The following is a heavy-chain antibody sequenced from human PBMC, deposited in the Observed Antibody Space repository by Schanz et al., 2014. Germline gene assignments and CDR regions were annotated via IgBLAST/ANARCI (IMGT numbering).Heavy chain of an antibody. Sequence: EVQLVESGGGLVKSGGSLRLSCATSGFIFTSYSMHWVRQAPGKGLEWVSSISSSSNYYYYADSVKGRFTISRDAAKASLFLQMTNLRADDTAVYFCAREYASTWFESNVMAGRIDNWGQGTLVTVSS. CDR2: ISSSSNYY. D-gene: IGHD2-8*01. CDR1: GFIFTSYS. J-gene: IGHJ4*02. CDR3: AREYASTWFESNVMAGRIDN. V-gene: IGHV3-21*01.